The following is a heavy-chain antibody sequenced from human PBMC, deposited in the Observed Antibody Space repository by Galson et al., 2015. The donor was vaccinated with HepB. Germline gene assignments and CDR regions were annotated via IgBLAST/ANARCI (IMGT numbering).Heavy chain of an antibody. CDR2: INPSDGTT. V-gene: IGHV1-46*01. CDR3: TRDGKTEHSSLLTYNWYFDL. Sequence: SVKVSCKASGYLFSNYYIHWVRQAPGQGLERMGIINPSDGTTSNAQRFEDRVTMTRDTSTNTVYMELRSLRSEDTAVYYCTRDGKTEHSSLLTYNWYFDLWGRGTLVTVSS. D-gene: IGHD6-19*01. J-gene: IGHJ2*01. CDR1: GYLFSNYY.